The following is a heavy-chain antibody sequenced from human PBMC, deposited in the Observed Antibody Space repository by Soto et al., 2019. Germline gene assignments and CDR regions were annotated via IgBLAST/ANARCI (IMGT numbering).Heavy chain of an antibody. CDR2: IIPIFGTA. V-gene: IGHV1-69*13. CDR3: ARGSSGYYRTDY. D-gene: IGHD3-22*01. CDR1: GGTFSSYA. Sequence: ASVKVSCKASGGTFSSYAISWVRQAPGLGLEWMGGIIPIFGTANYAQKFQGRVTITADESTSTAYMELSSLRSEDTAVYYCARGSSGYYRTDYWGQGTLVTVSS. J-gene: IGHJ4*02.